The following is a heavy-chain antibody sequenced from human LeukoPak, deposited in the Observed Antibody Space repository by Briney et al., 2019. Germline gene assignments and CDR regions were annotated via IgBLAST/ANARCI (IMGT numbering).Heavy chain of an antibody. Sequence: GASVKVPCKATGYTFTGYYLHWVRQAPGQGLEWMGRINPDSGDTNYAQKFQGRVTMTRDTSISTAYMELSRLRSDDTAVYYCARPNCRTTSCYIDSWGQGTLVTVSS. D-gene: IGHD2-2*02. V-gene: IGHV1-2*06. CDR1: GYTFTGYY. J-gene: IGHJ4*02. CDR3: ARPNCRTTSCYIDS. CDR2: INPDSGDT.